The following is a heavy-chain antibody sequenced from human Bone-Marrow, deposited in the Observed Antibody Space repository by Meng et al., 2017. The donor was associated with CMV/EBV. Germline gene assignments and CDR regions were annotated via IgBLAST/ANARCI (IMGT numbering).Heavy chain of an antibody. J-gene: IGHJ4*02. V-gene: IGHV3-48*03. CDR2: ISSSGSAI. CDR1: GFTFSSYE. Sequence: LSLTCAASGFTFSSYEMNWVRQAPGKGLEWVSYISSSGSAIYYADSVKGRFTISRDNSKNTLYLQMNSLRAEDTAVYYCAQRYVAAAGEHDYWGQGTLVTVSS. CDR3: AQRYVAAAGEHDY. D-gene: IGHD6-13*01.